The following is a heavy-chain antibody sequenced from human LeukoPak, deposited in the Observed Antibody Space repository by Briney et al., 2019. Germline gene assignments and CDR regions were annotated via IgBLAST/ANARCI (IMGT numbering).Heavy chain of an antibody. D-gene: IGHD5-12*01. V-gene: IGHV3-7*01. J-gene: IGHJ3*02. Sequence: VGSLRLSCAASGFTFSSYWMSWVRQAPGKGLEWVANIKQDGSEKYYVDSVKGRFTISRDNAKNSLYLQMNSLRPEDTAVYYCARDLPVDMVATDAFDIWGQGTMVTVFS. CDR1: GFTFSSYW. CDR2: IKQDGSEK. CDR3: ARDLPVDMVATDAFDI.